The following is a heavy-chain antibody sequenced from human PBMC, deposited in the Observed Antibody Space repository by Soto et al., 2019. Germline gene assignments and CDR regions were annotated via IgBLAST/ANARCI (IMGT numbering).Heavy chain of an antibody. V-gene: IGHV3-74*01. J-gene: IGHJ4*02. CDR3: AKDPSIAVAGVFDY. Sequence: TGGSLRLSCAASGLIFSNYKMHWVRQAPGKGLVWVSRISTDGSITDYADSVKGRFTISRDNSKNTLYLQMNSLRAEDTAVYYCAKDPSIAVAGVFDYWGQGTLVTVSS. CDR1: GLIFSNYK. D-gene: IGHD6-19*01. CDR2: ISTDGSIT.